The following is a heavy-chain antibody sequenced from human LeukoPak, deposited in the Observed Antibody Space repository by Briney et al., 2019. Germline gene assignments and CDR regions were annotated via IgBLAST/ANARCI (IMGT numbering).Heavy chain of an antibody. CDR2: IIPIFGTA. V-gene: IGHV1-69*05. J-gene: IGHJ4*02. D-gene: IGHD5-24*01. CDR3: ARGRWLQPWGYFDY. CDR1: GGTFSSYA. Sequence: SVKVSCMAYGGTFSSYAISRVRQAPGQGLEWMGGIIPIFGTANYAQKFQGRVTITTDESTSTAYMELSSLRSEDTAVYYCARGRWLQPWGYFDYWGQGTLVTVSS.